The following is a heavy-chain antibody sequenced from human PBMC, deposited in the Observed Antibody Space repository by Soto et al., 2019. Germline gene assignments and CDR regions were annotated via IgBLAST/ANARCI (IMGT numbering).Heavy chain of an antibody. CDR1: GFTFSSYA. V-gene: IGHV3-23*01. CDR3: AKGSSGDYDPDY. Sequence: EVQLLESGGGLVQPGGSLRLSCAASGFTFSSYAMNWVRQAPGKGLEWVSTISGSGTNTYYADSVKGRFTISRDNSKTTLYLQMNSLRAEDTAVYYCAKGSSGDYDPDYWGQGTLITVSS. CDR2: ISGSGTNT. D-gene: IGHD4-17*01. J-gene: IGHJ4*02.